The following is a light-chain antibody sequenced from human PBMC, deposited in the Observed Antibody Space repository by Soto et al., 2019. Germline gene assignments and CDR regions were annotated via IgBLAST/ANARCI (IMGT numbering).Light chain of an antibody. CDR2: DAS. J-gene: IGKJ4*01. Sequence: ESVLTQSPATLSLSPGERATLSCRASRSVNRLLAWYQQKPGQPPRLLIFDASKRAAGIPPRFSASGSETDFTLTISGLEPDDSAVYYCQQRHDWPPLVTFGGGTKVEVQ. CDR3: QQRHDWPPLVT. CDR1: RSVNRL. V-gene: IGKV3-11*01.